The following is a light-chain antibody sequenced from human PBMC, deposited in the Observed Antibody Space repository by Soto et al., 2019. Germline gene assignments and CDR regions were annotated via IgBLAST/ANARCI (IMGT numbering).Light chain of an antibody. CDR2: EGS. Sequence: QSVLPQPASVSGSPGQSITISCTGSSSDIGSYNLVSWYHQHPGKAPKLMIYEGSKRPSGVSNRFSGSKPGNTASLTISGLQAEDEADYYCCSHVGRSTLLFGGGTKLTVL. CDR1: SSDIGSYNL. CDR3: CSHVGRSTLL. V-gene: IGLV2-23*01. J-gene: IGLJ3*02.